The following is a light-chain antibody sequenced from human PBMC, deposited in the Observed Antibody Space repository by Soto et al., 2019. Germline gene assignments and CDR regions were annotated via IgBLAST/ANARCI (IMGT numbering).Light chain of an antibody. J-gene: IGKJ1*01. CDR2: DAS. V-gene: IGKV3-11*01. Sequence: EIVLTQSPATLSLSPGERATLSCRASQSVDRYLSWYQQKLGQAPRLLLYDASNRASGIPARFSGSGSGTDFTLTISSLEPEDGAIYYCQQRGNWPWTFGQGTKVEIK. CDR3: QQRGNWPWT. CDR1: QSVDRY.